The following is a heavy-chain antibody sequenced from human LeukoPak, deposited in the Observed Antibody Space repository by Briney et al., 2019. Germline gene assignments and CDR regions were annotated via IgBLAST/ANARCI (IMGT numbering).Heavy chain of an antibody. J-gene: IGHJ4*02. D-gene: IGHD3-16*01. Sequence: ASVKVSCKASGGTFSSYAISWVRQAPGQGLEWMGRIIPIFGIANYAQKFQGRVTITADKSTSTAYMELSSLRSEDTAVYYCARVGAYYFDYWGQGTLVTVSS. CDR1: GGTFSSYA. V-gene: IGHV1-69*04. CDR2: IIPIFGIA. CDR3: ARVGAYYFDY.